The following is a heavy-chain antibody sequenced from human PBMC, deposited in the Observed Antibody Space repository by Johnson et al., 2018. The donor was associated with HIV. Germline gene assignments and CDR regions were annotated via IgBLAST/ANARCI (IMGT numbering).Heavy chain of an antibody. J-gene: IGHJ3*02. V-gene: IGHV3-20*04. Sequence: VLLVESGGGLVQPGGSLRLSCAASGFTFDDYGMSWVRQAPGKGLEWVSGINWNGGTTGYADSVKGRFTISRDNAKNSLYLQMNSLRAEDTAVYYCARDIWLRGAFDIWGQGTMVTVSS. CDR3: ARDIWLRGAFDI. D-gene: IGHD3-10*01. CDR2: INWNGGTT. CDR1: GFTFDDYG.